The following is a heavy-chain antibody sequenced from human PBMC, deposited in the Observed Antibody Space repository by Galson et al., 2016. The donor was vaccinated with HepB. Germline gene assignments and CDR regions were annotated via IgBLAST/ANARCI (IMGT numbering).Heavy chain of an antibody. CDR2: ISSDGSYD. V-gene: IGHV3-30*04. Sequence: SLRLSCAGSGFTFSSFSMHWVRQAPGKGLGWVAAISSDGSYDEYIDSVKGRFTISRDNSKNTLSLQMNSLRAGDTAVYFCVHLGGYGMDVWGLGTTVTVPS. CDR3: VHLGGYGMDV. CDR1: GFTFSSFS. J-gene: IGHJ6*02. D-gene: IGHD3-16*01.